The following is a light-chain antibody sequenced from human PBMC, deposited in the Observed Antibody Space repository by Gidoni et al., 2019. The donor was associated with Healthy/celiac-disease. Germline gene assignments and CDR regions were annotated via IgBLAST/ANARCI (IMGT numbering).Light chain of an antibody. CDR1: QIVSSY. V-gene: IGKV3-11*01. CDR2: DAS. CDR3: QPRSNWPPVRT. Sequence: EIVLTQSPATLSLSPGERATLSCRASQIVSSYLAWYQQKPGQAPRLLIYDASNRATGIPARFSGSGSGTDFTLTISSLEPEDFAVYYCQPRSNWPPVRTFXXXTKVEIK. J-gene: IGKJ1*01.